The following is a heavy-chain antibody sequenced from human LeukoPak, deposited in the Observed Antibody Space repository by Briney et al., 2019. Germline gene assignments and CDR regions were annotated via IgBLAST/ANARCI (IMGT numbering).Heavy chain of an antibody. CDR1: GGSISSHY. D-gene: IGHD6-13*01. CDR2: IHNSGSI. CDR3: ARWLYSSSWSRCFDP. J-gene: IGHJ5*02. V-gene: IGHV4-59*11. Sequence: PSETLSLTCSVSGGSISSHYWTWIRQPPGKGLEWIGYIHNSGSINYNPSLKSRVTISVDTSRNQFSLKLTSVTAADTAVYYCARWLYSSSWSRCFDPWGQGTLVIVSS.